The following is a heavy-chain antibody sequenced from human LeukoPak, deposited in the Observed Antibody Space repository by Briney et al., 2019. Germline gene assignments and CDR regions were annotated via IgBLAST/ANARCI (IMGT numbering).Heavy chain of an antibody. CDR1: GGSFSGYY. D-gene: IGHD3-10*01. J-gene: IGHJ4*02. V-gene: IGHV4-34*01. CDR2: INHSGST. Sequence: SQTLSLTCAVYGGSFSGYYWSWIRQPPGKGLEWIGAINHSGSTNYNPSLKSRVTISVDTSKNQFSLKLSSVTAADTAVYYCARGTMVRGVILRRYFDYWGQGTLVTVSS. CDR3: ARGTMVRGVILRRYFDY.